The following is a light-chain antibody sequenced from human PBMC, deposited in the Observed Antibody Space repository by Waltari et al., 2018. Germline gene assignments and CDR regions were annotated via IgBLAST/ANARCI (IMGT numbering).Light chain of an antibody. Sequence: DIVMTQSPDSLAVSLGERATINCKSGQSVLYSSNNKYYLAWYQQKPGQPPKLLFYWASTREAGVPDRFSGSGSGTDFTLTISSLQAEDVAVYYCQQYHSFPYTFGQGTKLEIK. CDR2: WAS. CDR3: QQYHSFPYT. V-gene: IGKV4-1*01. J-gene: IGKJ2*01. CDR1: QSVLYSSNNKYY.